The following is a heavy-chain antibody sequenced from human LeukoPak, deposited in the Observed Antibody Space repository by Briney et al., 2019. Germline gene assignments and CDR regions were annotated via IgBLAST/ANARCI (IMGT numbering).Heavy chain of an antibody. D-gene: IGHD6-13*01. J-gene: IGHJ4*02. CDR1: GFTFSSYG. CDR2: ISGSGGST. CDR3: AKGRSRSWYYFDY. Sequence: PGGSLTLSCAASGFTFSSYGMHWVRQAPGRGLEWVSAISGSGGSTYYADSVKGRFSISREHSKNTLYLQMNSLRAEDTAVYYCAKGRSRSWYYFDYWGQGTLVTVSS. V-gene: IGHV3-23*01.